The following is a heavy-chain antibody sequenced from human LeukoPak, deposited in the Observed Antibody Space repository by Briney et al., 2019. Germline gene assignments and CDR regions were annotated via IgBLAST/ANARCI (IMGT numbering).Heavy chain of an antibody. V-gene: IGHV4-31*03. CDR1: GGSISSGGYY. CDR3: ARGGSYYGSGSYYGMDV. J-gene: IGHJ6*02. D-gene: IGHD3-10*01. Sequence: SETLSLTCTVSGGSISSGGYYWSWIRQHPGKGLEWIGYIYYSGSTYYNPSLKSRVTISVDTSKDQFSLKLSSVTAADTAVYYCARGGSYYGSGSYYGMDVWGQGTTVTVSS. CDR2: IYYSGST.